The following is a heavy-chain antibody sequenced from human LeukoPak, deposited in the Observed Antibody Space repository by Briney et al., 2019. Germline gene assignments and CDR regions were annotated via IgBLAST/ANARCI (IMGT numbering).Heavy chain of an antibody. V-gene: IGHV3-23*01. Sequence: GGSLRLSCAASGFTFSSYDTSWVRQAPGKGLEWVSAISGSGGSTYYADSVKGRFTMSRDNSKNTLYLQMNSLRAGDTSVYYCARGARGSGWRVFDYWGQGTLVTVSS. CDR2: ISGSGGST. CDR1: GFTFSSYD. D-gene: IGHD6-19*01. CDR3: ARGARGSGWRVFDY. J-gene: IGHJ4*02.